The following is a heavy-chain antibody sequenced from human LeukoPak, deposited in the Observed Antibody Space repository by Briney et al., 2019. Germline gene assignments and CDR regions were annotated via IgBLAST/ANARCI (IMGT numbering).Heavy chain of an antibody. CDR2: FDPEDGET. J-gene: IGHJ4*02. V-gene: IGHV1-24*01. Sequence: ASVKVSCKVSGYTLTELSMHWVRQAPGKGLEWMGGFDPEDGETIYAQKFQGRVTMTEDTSTDTAYMELSSLRSEDTAMYYCATDIRYQLLSGTDCWGQGTLVTVSS. CDR1: GYTLTELS. D-gene: IGHD2-2*01. CDR3: ATDIRYQLLSGTDC.